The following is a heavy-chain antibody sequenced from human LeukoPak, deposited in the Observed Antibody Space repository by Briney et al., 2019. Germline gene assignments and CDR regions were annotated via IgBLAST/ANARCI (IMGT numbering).Heavy chain of an antibody. Sequence: PSETLSLTCTVSGGSISSSNYYWGWIRQPPGKGLEWIGSLYYGGNTHYNPSLKSRVTISLETSKNQFSLRLTSVTAADTAVYYCATIQLWFAGTPNWGQGTLVIVSS. J-gene: IGHJ4*02. D-gene: IGHD5-18*01. V-gene: IGHV4-39*01. CDR1: GGSISSSNYY. CDR2: LYYGGNT. CDR3: ATIQLWFAGTPN.